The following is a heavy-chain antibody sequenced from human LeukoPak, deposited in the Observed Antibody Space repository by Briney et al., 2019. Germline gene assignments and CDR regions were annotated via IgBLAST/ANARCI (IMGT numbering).Heavy chain of an antibody. V-gene: IGHV4-59*08. D-gene: IGHD3-10*01. CDR3: ARHGPRYGSGSYYYFDY. CDR2: IYYSGST. J-gene: IGHJ4*02. CDR1: GGSISSYY. Sequence: SETLSLTCTVSGGSISSYYWSWIRQPPGKGPEWIGYIYYSGSTNYNPSLKSRVTISVDTSKNQFSLKLSSVTAADTAVYYCARHGPRYGSGSYYYFDYWGQGTLVTVSS.